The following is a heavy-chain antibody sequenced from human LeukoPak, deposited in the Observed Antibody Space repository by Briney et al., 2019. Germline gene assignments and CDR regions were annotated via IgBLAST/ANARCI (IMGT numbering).Heavy chain of an antibody. Sequence: ASVKVSCKASGYTFTSYYMHWVRQAPGQGLEWMGIINPSGGSTSYAQKFQGRVTMTRDTSTSTVYMELSSLRSEDTAVYYCARDDQDLSSWYQPPDYWGQGTLVTVSS. CDR2: INPSGGST. CDR3: ARDDQDLSSWYQPPDY. J-gene: IGHJ4*02. V-gene: IGHV1-46*01. D-gene: IGHD6-13*01. CDR1: GYTFTSYY.